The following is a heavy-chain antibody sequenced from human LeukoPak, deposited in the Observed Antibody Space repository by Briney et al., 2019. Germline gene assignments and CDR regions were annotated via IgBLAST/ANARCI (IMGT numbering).Heavy chain of an antibody. CDR1: EYTFTNYY. CDR3: ARDGYSGYGYDAFDV. CDR2: INPSDGNT. D-gene: IGHD5-12*01. J-gene: IGHJ3*01. V-gene: IGHV1-46*01. Sequence: GASVKVSCKASEYTFTNYYLHWVRQAPGQGLEWLGIINPSDGNTVYAQKFQGRVTMSWDMSTSSVYMELSSLRSEDTAVYYCARDGYSGYGYDAFDVWGQGTMVTVSS.